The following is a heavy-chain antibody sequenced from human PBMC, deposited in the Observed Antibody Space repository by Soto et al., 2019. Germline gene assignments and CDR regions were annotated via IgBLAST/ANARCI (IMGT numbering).Heavy chain of an antibody. V-gene: IGHV1-24*01. CDR2: FDPEDGET. J-gene: IGHJ3*02. CDR3: ATVGGVGYGDAFDI. CDR1: GYTLTELS. Sequence: GASVKVSCKVSGYTLTELSIHWVRQAPGKGLEWMGGFDPEDGETIYAQKFQGRVTMTEDTSTDTAYMELSSLRSEDTAVYYCATVGGVGYGDAFDIWGQGTMVTVSS. D-gene: IGHD3-16*01.